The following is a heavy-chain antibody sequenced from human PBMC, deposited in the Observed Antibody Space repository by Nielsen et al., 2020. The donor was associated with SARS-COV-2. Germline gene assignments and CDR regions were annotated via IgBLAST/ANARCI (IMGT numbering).Heavy chain of an antibody. CDR2: ISYDGSNK. J-gene: IGHJ5*02. D-gene: IGHD2-15*01. CDR3: ARASYCSGGSCYSFWAPSPENNWFDP. CDR1: GFTFSSYA. Sequence: GESLKISCAASGFTFSSYAMHWVRQAPGKGLEWVAVISYDGSNKYYADSVKGRFTISRDNSKNTLYLQMNSLRAEDTAVYYCARASYCSGGSCYSFWAPSPENNWFDPWGQGTLVTVSS. V-gene: IGHV3-30*04.